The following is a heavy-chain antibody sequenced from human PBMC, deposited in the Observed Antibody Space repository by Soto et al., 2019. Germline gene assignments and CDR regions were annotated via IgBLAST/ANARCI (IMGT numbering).Heavy chain of an antibody. D-gene: IGHD5-12*01. CDR3: AREESGPFDY. CDR1: GDSLSRADYC. CDR2: ICYSGST. Sequence: QVQLQESGPGLVKPSQTLSLTCTVSGDSLSRADYCWSWIRQAPEKGLEWIGYICYSGSTYHNPSLKSRTSMSVDTSKRQFSLTLTSVTAADTAVYYCAREESGPFDYWGQGRLVTVSS. J-gene: IGHJ4*02. V-gene: IGHV4-30-4*08.